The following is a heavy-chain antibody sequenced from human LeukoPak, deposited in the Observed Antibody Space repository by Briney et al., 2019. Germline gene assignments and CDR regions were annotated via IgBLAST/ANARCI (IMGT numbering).Heavy chain of an antibody. Sequence: SETLSLTCTVSGASINNYYWTWIRHPPGKGLEWIGYISDIGRTNYNPSLKSRVTISVDTSKNQFSLKLSSVTAADTAVYYCARPSRSISTAGAFDIWGQGTMVTFSS. D-gene: IGHD3-10*01. CDR1: GASINNYY. CDR3: ARPSRSISTAGAFDI. CDR2: ISDIGRT. J-gene: IGHJ3*02. V-gene: IGHV4-59*01.